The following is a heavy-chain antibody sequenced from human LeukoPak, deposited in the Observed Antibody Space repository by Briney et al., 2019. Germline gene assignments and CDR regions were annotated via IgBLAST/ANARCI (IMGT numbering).Heavy chain of an antibody. D-gene: IGHD1-26*01. CDR3: ARRERQWELLDYFDY. CDR2: IYPGDSDT. V-gene: IGHV5-51*01. CDR1: GYSFTSYW. J-gene: IGHJ4*02. Sequence: GESLKISCKGSGYSFTSYWIGWVRQMPGEGLEWMGIIYPGDSDTRYSPSFQGQVTISADKSISTAYLQWSSLKASDTAMYYCARRERQWELLDYFDYWGQGTLVTVSS.